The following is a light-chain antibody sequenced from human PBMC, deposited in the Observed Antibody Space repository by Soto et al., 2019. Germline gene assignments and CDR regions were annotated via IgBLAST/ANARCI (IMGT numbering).Light chain of an antibody. CDR3: QQYYSYPHP. J-gene: IGKJ2*01. CDR2: AAS. CDR1: QGISSY. Sequence: AIRMTQSPSSFSASTGDRVTITCRARQGISSYLAWYQQKPGKAPKLLIYAASTLQSGVPSRFSGSGSGTDFTLTLSCLQSEDFATYYCQQYYSYPHPFGQGTKLEIK. V-gene: IGKV1-8*01.